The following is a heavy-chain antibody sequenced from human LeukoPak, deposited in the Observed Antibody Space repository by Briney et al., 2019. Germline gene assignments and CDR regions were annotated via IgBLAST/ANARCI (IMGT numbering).Heavy chain of an antibody. D-gene: IGHD3-10*01. CDR2: LSGGGDSR. CDR1: GFAFSNYA. CDR3: AKAVRSMVTGGGYFDS. Sequence: GGSLRLSCAASGFAFSNYAMSWLRQAPGKGLEWVSSLSGGGDSRYYADSVMGRFTISRDNSKNTLYLQMNSLRAEDTAVYYCAKAVRSMVTGGGYFDSWGQGTLVTVSS. V-gene: IGHV3-23*01. J-gene: IGHJ4*02.